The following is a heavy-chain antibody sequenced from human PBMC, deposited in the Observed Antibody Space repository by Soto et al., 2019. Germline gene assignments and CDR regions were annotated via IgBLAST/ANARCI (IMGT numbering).Heavy chain of an antibody. D-gene: IGHD6-19*01. CDR3: ARQQYTSGWYPSYFYL. V-gene: IGHV1-18*01. Sequence: ASVKVSCKATGYTFTNHRISWVRQAPGQGPEGMGWLGAYNGNTNYAQKFQGRVTMTTDTSTSTAHMELRSLRSDETAVYYCARQQYTSGWYPSYFYLRGRGIAVPVSA. J-gene: IGHJ2*01. CDR2: LGAYNGNT. CDR1: GYTFTNHR.